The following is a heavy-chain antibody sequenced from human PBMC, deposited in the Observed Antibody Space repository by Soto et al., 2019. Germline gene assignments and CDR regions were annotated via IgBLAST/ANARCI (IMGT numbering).Heavy chain of an antibody. Sequence: QVHLVESGGGWVKPGGSLRLSCPTSGFPFSDYYMSWIRQAPGKGLEWLSHISPKSTYRNYADSVKGRFTISRDNTKSSLFLQMNGLGVEYTAVYYCVRGGGGGLFEHWGQGVLVTVSS. J-gene: IGHJ4*02. CDR1: GFPFSDYY. CDR2: ISPKSTYR. V-gene: IGHV3-11*06. D-gene: IGHD2-21*01. CDR3: VRGGGGGLFEH.